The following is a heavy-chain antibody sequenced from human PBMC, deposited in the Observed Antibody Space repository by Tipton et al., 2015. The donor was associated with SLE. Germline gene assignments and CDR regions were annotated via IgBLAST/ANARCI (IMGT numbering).Heavy chain of an antibody. Sequence: TLSLTCSVSGVAISRGSYVWTWIRPPAGKGLQWVGHIFSTGITDYNPSLKSRVSISADTSKNQFSLNLDSMTAADTAVYYCAGAWQGYCSGGTCYVLDYWGQGTLVTVSS. D-gene: IGHD2-15*01. CDR3: AGAWQGYCSGGTCYVLDY. CDR1: GVAISRGSYV. J-gene: IGHJ4*02. CDR2: IFSTGIT. V-gene: IGHV4-61*09.